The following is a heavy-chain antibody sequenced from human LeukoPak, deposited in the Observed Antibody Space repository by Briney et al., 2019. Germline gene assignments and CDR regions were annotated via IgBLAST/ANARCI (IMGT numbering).Heavy chain of an antibody. Sequence: GGSLRLSCAASGFTFSSYAMSWVRQAPGKGLEWVSAISGSGGSTYYADSVKGRFTISRDNSKNTLYLQMNSLRAEDTAVYYCAKARDRVAAAGKAAFDYWGQGTLVTASS. D-gene: IGHD6-13*01. J-gene: IGHJ4*02. CDR1: GFTFSSYA. V-gene: IGHV3-23*01. CDR2: ISGSGGST. CDR3: AKARDRVAAAGKAAFDY.